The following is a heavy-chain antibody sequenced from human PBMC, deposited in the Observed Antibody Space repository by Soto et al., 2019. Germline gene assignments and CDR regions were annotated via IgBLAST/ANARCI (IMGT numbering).Heavy chain of an antibody. CDR1: GFTFSGYW. CDR2: IKQDESEI. V-gene: IGHV3-7*05. J-gene: IGHJ4*02. CDR3: ARDWNGYRDY. Sequence: GGSLRLSCAASGFTFSGYWMTWVRQAPGKGLEWVANIKQDESEIYYVDSVKGRFTISRDNAKNSLYLQMNSLRAEDTAVYYCARDWNGYRDYWGQGTLVTVSS. D-gene: IGHD5-12*01.